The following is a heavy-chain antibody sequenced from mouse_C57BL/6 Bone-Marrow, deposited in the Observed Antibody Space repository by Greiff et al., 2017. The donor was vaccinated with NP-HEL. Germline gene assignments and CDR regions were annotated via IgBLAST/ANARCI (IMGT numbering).Heavy chain of an antibody. CDR1: GYAFSSSW. D-gene: IGHD2-3*01. V-gene: IGHV1-82*01. J-gene: IGHJ3*01. CDR3: ARGRWSWFAY. Sequence: VQLQQSGPELVKPGASVKISCKASGYAFSSSWMNWVKQRPGKGLEWIGRIYPGDGDTNYNGKFKGKATLTADKSSSTASMQLSSLTSEDSAVYFCARGRWSWFAYWGQGTLVTVSA. CDR2: IYPGDGDT.